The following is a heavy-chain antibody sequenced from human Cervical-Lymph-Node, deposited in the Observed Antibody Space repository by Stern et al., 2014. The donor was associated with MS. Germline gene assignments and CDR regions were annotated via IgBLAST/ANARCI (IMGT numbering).Heavy chain of an antibody. CDR1: GASFSDNY. V-gene: IGHV4-34*01. J-gene: IGHJ3*01. Sequence: QVQLQQWGAGLLRPSETLSLTCAVQGASFSDNYWSWIRQTPGKGLEWIGEINSSGGTHYNPSLMSRATLSVDPSRNQFPLKLSSLTAADTAMYYCARERKVERSSRLLVSFDVWGQGTLVTVSS. CDR3: ARERKVERSSRLLVSFDV. D-gene: IGHD1-1*01. CDR2: INSSGGT.